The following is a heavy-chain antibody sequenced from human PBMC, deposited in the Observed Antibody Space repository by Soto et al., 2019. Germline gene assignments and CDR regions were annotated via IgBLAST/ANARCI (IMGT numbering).Heavy chain of an antibody. D-gene: IGHD2-15*01. V-gene: IGHV3-23*01. CDR3: ASGGYYDY. Sequence: GGSLRLSCAASGVTFSSYGTSWVRQTPGKGLEWVSGISGSGGSTDYADSVKGRFTISRGNFKNTLYLQMNSLRAEDTAVYYCASGGYYDYWGQGTLVTVSS. J-gene: IGHJ4*02. CDR2: ISGSGGST. CDR1: GVTFSSYG.